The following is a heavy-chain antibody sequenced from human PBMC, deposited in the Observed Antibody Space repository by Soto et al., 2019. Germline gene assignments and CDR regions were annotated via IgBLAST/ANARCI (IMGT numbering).Heavy chain of an antibody. J-gene: IGHJ6*02. D-gene: IGHD6-6*01. CDR3: ARDKAARPLGGGMDV. V-gene: IGHV3-33*01. Sequence: PGGSLRLSCAASGFTFSSYGMHWVRQAPGKGLEWVAVIWYDGSNKYYADSVKGRFTISRDNSKNTLYLQMNSLRAEDTAVYYCARDKAARPLGGGMDVWGQGTTVTVSS. CDR2: IWYDGSNK. CDR1: GFTFSSYG.